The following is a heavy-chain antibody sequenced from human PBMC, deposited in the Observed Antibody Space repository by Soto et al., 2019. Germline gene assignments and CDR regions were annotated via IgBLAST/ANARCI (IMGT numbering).Heavy chain of an antibody. D-gene: IGHD2-21*01. J-gene: IGHJ6*02. CDR3: ARDSVALYYYYYGMDV. Sequence: SGPTLVNPTQTLTLTCTFSGFSLTTRGVGVGWIRQPPGKALEWVSVIYWDDDKRYSTSLKTRLTISKDTSKNQVVLTMTNMDPVDTATYYCARDSVALYYYYYGMDVWGQGTTVTVSS. CDR1: GFSLTTRGVG. CDR2: IYWDDDK. V-gene: IGHV2-5*02.